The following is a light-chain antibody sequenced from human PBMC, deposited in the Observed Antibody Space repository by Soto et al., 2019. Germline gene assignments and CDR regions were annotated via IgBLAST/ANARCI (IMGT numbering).Light chain of an antibody. Sequence: EIVMTQSPATLSVSPGEGATLSCRSSQSLSSSLAWYQQTPGQAPRLLIYGASTRATGIPARFSGSGSGTEFTLTISSLQSEDFAVYYCQQYKKWPPITFGQGTRLEIK. CDR1: QSLSSS. CDR2: GAS. J-gene: IGKJ5*01. CDR3: QQYKKWPPIT. V-gene: IGKV3-15*01.